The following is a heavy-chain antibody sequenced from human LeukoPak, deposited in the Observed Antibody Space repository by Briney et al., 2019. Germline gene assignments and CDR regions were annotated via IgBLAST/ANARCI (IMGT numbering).Heavy chain of an antibody. Sequence: GGSLRLSCTASGFTFINYWMHWVRQVPGKGLVWVSRINTGGSSTTYADSVKGRFTISRDNAKNTLYLQMNSLRVEDTAVYYCARSNQADDYWGQGTLVTVSS. CDR2: INTGGSST. CDR3: ARSNQADDY. V-gene: IGHV3-74*01. CDR1: GFTFINYW. J-gene: IGHJ4*02. D-gene: IGHD4-11*01.